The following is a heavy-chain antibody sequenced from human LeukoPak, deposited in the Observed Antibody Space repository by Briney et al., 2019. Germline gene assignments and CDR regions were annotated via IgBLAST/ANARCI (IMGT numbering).Heavy chain of an antibody. D-gene: IGHD5-12*01. CDR1: GGSFSGYY. CDR2: ISHSGST. J-gene: IGHJ3*02. V-gene: IGHV4-34*01. CDR3: ARPLSGYGDAFDI. Sequence: SETLSLTGAVYGGSFSGYYWSWIRQPPGKGLEWIGEISHSGSTNYNPSLKSRVTISVDTPKNQFSLKLSSVTAADTAVYYCARPLSGYGDAFDIWGQGTMVTVSS.